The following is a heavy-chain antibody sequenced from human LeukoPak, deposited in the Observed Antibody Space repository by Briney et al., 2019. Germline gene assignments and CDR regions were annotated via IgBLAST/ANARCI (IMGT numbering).Heavy chain of an antibody. CDR3: ARAIVLMVYAIDY. CDR2: ISVSSGSTK. D-gene: IGHD2-8*01. Sequence: GGSLRLSCAASGFTFSSYEMNWVRQAPGKGLEWLSYISVSSGSTKKYADSVKGRFTISRDNSKNTLYLQMNSLRAEDTAVYYCARAIVLMVYAIDYWGQGTLVTVSS. J-gene: IGHJ4*02. CDR1: GFTFSSYE. V-gene: IGHV3-48*03.